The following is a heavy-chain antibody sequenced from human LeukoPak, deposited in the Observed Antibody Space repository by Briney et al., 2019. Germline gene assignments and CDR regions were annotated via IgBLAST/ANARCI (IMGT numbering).Heavy chain of an antibody. D-gene: IGHD6-19*01. CDR2: ISSSSSTI. Sequence: GGSLRLSCAASGFTFSSYSMNWVRQAPGKGLEWVSYISSSSSTIYYADSVRGRFTISRDNAKNSLFLQMNSLRAEDTAVYYCARRPVWVSIAVAGTFDYWGQGTLVTVSS. J-gene: IGHJ4*02. V-gene: IGHV3-48*04. CDR1: GFTFSSYS. CDR3: ARRPVWVSIAVAGTFDY.